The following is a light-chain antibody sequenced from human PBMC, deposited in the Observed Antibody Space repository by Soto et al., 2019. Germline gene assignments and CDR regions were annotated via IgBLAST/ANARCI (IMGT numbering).Light chain of an antibody. CDR2: WAS. CDR1: QTGLDSSNNKDY. J-gene: IGKJ1*01. CDR3: QKYYSTPRT. V-gene: IGKV4-1*01. Sequence: DIVMTQSPDSLAVSLGERATINCKSSQTGLDSSNNKDYLTWYQQKPGQSPKLLIYWASTREFGVPDRVSDSGSETDFTLTISSLQAEDVAVYYCQKYYSTPRTYGHGTKVEIK.